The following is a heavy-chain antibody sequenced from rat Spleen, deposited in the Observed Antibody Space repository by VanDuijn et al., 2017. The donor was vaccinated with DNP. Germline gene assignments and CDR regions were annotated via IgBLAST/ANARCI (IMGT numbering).Heavy chain of an antibody. CDR1: GFTFSDYA. J-gene: IGHJ2*01. CDR2: VDYEGSRT. Sequence: EVQLVESGGGLVQPGRSLKLSCAASGFTFSDYAMAWVRQAPKRGLEWVAGVDYEGSRTYYRDSVKGRFTVSRESGRDTLYLQMESLRSEDTATYYCAKDAFDYWGQGVMVTVSS. CDR3: AKDAFDY. V-gene: IGHV5-17*01.